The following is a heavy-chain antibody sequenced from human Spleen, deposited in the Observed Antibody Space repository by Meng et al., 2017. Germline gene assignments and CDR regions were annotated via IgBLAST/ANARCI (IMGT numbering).Heavy chain of an antibody. V-gene: IGHV3-48*03. CDR2: ISSSGSTR. Sequence: GGSLRLSCAASGFTFSSYERNWVRQAPGKGLEWVSYISSSGSTRYYADSVKGRFTISRDNSKNTLYLQMNSLRAEDTAVYYCARVRGAVAGKVYYLDYWGQGTLVTVSS. CDR3: ARVRGAVAGKVYYLDY. J-gene: IGHJ4*02. CDR1: GFTFSSYE. D-gene: IGHD6-19*01.